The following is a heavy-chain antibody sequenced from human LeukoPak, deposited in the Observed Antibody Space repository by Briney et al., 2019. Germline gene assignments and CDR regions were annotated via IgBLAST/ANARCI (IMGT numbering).Heavy chain of an antibody. V-gene: IGHV1-8*03. J-gene: IGHJ3*02. CDR3: ARGRYGDYFNDAFDI. CDR2: MNPNSGNT. CDR1: GYTFTSYD. Sequence: EASVKVSCKASGYTFTSYDINWVRQATGQGLEWMGWMNPNSGNTGHAQKFQGRVTITRNTSISTAYMELSSLRSEDTAVYYCARGRYGDYFNDAFDIRGQGTMVTVSS. D-gene: IGHD4-17*01.